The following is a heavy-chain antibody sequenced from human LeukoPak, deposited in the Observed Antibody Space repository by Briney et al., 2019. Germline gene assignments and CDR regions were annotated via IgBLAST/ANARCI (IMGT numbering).Heavy chain of an antibody. CDR2: ITSSSSYI. CDR3: ARGGRSLEAFDI. CDR1: GFTFSSYT. V-gene: IGHV3-21*01. Sequence: PGGSLRLSCAASGFTFSSYTMNWVRQAPGKGLEWVSSITSSSSYIYYADSVKGRFTISRDNAKNSLFLQMNSLRAEDTAVYYCARGGRSLEAFDIWGQGSMVTVSS. J-gene: IGHJ3*02. D-gene: IGHD1-1*01.